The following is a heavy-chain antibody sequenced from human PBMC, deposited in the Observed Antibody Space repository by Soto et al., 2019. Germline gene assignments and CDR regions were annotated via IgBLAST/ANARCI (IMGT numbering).Heavy chain of an antibody. CDR1: GFSLSTSGVG. J-gene: IGHJ4*02. D-gene: IGHD3-10*01. Sequence: QITLKESGPTLVKPTQTLTLTCTFSGFSLSTSGVGVGWIRQPPGKALEWLALIYWDDDKRYSPSLKSRLTITTDTSKNQVVLTMTNMDPVDTATYYCALAYYYGSGSYFTYYFDYWGQGTLVTVSS. V-gene: IGHV2-5*02. CDR3: ALAYYYGSGSYFTYYFDY. CDR2: IYWDDDK.